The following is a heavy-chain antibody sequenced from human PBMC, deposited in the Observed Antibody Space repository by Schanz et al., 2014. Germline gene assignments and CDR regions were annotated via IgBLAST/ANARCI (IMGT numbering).Heavy chain of an antibody. V-gene: IGHV3-33*06. CDR2: IWYDGTDR. Sequence: QVQLVEAGGGVVRPGRSLRLSCAASGFNFNNYGMHWVRQAPGKGLEWVAVIWYDGTDRYYADSVKGRFTISRDNSKNTLYLQMNSLRAEDTAVYYWAKGSMAARPLLPTDYYFYGKDIWGQGTTVTVSS. CDR3: AKGSMAARPLLPTDYYFYGKDI. D-gene: IGHD6-6*01. J-gene: IGHJ6*02. CDR1: GFNFNNYG.